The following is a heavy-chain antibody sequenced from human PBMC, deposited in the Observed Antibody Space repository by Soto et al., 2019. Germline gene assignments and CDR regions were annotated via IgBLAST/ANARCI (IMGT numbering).Heavy chain of an antibody. Sequence: PSETLSLTCTVSGGSISSSSYYWGWIRQPPGKGLEWIGSIYYSGSTYYNPSLKSRVTISVDTSKNQFSLKLTSVTAADTAVYYCARHVSPGAGYFDYWGQGTLVTVSS. J-gene: IGHJ4*02. V-gene: IGHV4-39*01. D-gene: IGHD3-10*01. CDR3: ARHVSPGAGYFDY. CDR2: IYYSGST. CDR1: GGSISSSSYY.